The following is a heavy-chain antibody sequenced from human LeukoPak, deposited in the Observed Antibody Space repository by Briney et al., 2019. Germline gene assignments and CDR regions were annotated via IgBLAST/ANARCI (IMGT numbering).Heavy chain of an antibody. J-gene: IGHJ4*02. CDR1: GYTFTGYY. CDR2: INPNSGGT. D-gene: IGHD6-19*01. Sequence: GASVKVSCKASGYTFTGYYMHWVRQAPGQGREWMGWINPNSGGTNYAQKFQGMVTMTRDTSISTAYMELSRLRSDDTAVYYCAREDRYSSGWPYWGQGTLVTVSS. V-gene: IGHV1-2*02. CDR3: AREDRYSSGWPY.